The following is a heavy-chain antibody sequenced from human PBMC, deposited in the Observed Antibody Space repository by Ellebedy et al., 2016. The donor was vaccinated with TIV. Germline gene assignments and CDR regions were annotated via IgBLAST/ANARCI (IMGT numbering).Heavy chain of an antibody. V-gene: IGHV5-51*01. CDR1: GYSFTTYW. Sequence: GESLKISCKGSGYSFTTYWIGWVRQMPGKGLEWMGVIYPGDSDTKYSPSFQGQVTISVDRSISTAYLQWSSLKASDTAIYYCARRAVGAFDNWGQGTLVTVSS. CDR2: IYPGDSDT. D-gene: IGHD1-26*01. CDR3: ARRAVGAFDN. J-gene: IGHJ4*02.